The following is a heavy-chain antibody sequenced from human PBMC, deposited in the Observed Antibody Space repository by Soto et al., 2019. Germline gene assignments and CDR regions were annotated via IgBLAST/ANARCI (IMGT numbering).Heavy chain of an antibody. D-gene: IGHD2-15*01. CDR1: GGTFSSCA. Sequence: GASLKVSCKASGGTFSSCAISWVRQAPGQGLEWMGGINPNSGGTNYAQKFQGRVTMTRDTSISTAYMELSRLRSDDTAVYYCAIRGIVEVVDTIYNWFDPGGQGTLVTVSS. V-gene: IGHV1-2*02. CDR2: INPNSGGT. J-gene: IGHJ5*02. CDR3: AIRGIVEVVDTIYNWFDP.